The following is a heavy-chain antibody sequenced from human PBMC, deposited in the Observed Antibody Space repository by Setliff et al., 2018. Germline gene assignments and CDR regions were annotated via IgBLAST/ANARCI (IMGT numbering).Heavy chain of an antibody. Sequence: SETLSLTCTVPGGSISDNGYFWGWVRQPPGKGLEWIGNIYFGGNTYFNPSFKSRVTMSIDTSNSQFSLKLSSVTAADTAISYFARDASASDGRNAFDIWGQGTMVTVSS. J-gene: IGHJ3*02. CDR2: IYFGGNT. CDR1: GGSISDNGYF. D-gene: IGHD1-26*01. CDR3: ARDASASDGRNAFDI. V-gene: IGHV4-39*07.